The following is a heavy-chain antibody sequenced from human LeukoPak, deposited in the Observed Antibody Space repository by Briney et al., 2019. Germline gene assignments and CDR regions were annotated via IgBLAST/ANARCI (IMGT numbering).Heavy chain of an antibody. CDR1: GASISSSSYY. CDR2: IHYSGST. CDR3: ARKAERTRGPQDAY. V-gene: IGHV4-39*01. D-gene: IGHD1-1*01. J-gene: IGHJ4*02. Sequence: SETLSLTCTVSGASISSSSYYWGWIRQPPGKGPEWIGSIHYSGSTYYNPSLTSRVTISVDTSKNQFFLKLKSVTAADTAVYYCARKAERTRGPQDAYWAQGTLFPASS.